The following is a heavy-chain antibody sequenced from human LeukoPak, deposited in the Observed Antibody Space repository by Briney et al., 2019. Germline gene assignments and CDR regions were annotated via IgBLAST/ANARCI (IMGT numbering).Heavy chain of an antibody. D-gene: IGHD5-12*01. Sequence: GASVKVSCKASGGTFSSYAISWVRQAPGQGLEWMGRIIPILGTANYAQKFQGRVTITADKSTSTAYMELSSLRSEDTAVYYCARDSDIVATPGAFDIWGQGTMVTVSS. J-gene: IGHJ3*02. CDR2: IIPILGTA. CDR3: ARDSDIVATPGAFDI. V-gene: IGHV1-69*04. CDR1: GGTFSSYA.